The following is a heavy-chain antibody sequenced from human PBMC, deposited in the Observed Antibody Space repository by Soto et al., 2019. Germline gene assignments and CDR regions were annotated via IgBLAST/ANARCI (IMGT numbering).Heavy chain of an antibody. V-gene: IGHV4-4*02. CDR3: ARASASSNLRGVVIT. Sequence: QVQLQESGPGLVKPSGTLSLTCALSGASIITDNWWSWVRQPPGKELKWIGEIDHSGNTNFNPSVTSRAPTSVPTLKNQFSLTVSSVTAACTAIYYCARASASSNLRGVVITWGQGTMVTVSS. D-gene: IGHD3-10*01. CDR1: GASIITDNW. CDR2: IDHSGNT. J-gene: IGHJ5*02.